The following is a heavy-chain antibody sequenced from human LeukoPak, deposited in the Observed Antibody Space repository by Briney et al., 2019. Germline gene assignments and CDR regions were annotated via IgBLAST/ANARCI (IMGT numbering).Heavy chain of an antibody. D-gene: IGHD3-22*01. CDR3: ARGDSDMDV. CDR2: ITAGSSTT. Sequence: GGSLRLSCAASGFTFSSYSMNRVRQAPGKGLEWVSYITAGSSTTYYADSVKGRFTVSRDNAKNSLYLQMNSLRAEDTAMYYCARGDSDMDVWGKGTTVTVSS. V-gene: IGHV3-48*04. CDR1: GFTFSSYS. J-gene: IGHJ6*03.